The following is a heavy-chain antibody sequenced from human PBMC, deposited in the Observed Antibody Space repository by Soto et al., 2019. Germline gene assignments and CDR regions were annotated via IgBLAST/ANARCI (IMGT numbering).Heavy chain of an antibody. J-gene: IGHJ4*02. D-gene: IGHD2-15*01. Sequence: PSETLSLTCTVSGGSITTGGYYRSWIRQLPGKGLEWIGHRYYSESTYYNPSLKSRVSISLDTSKNQLSLKLSFVTAADTAMYYCARTKCSGGSCYSWSLDYWGQGTPVTVSS. V-gene: IGHV4-31*03. CDR1: GGSITTGGYY. CDR2: RYYSEST. CDR3: ARTKCSGGSCYSWSLDY.